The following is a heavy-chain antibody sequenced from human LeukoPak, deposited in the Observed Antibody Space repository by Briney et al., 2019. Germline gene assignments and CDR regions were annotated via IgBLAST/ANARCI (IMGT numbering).Heavy chain of an antibody. CDR2: ISSSGSTI. V-gene: IGHV3-48*03. J-gene: IGHJ6*04. CDR1: GFTFSSYD. CDR3: ARNPTIFGVVMDV. Sequence: GGSLRLSCAASGFTFSSYDMSWVRQAPGKGLEWVSYISSSGSTIYYADSVKGRFTISRDTSKSSLYLQMSSMRDDDTAVYYCARNPTIFGVVMDVWGKGTTVTVSS. D-gene: IGHD3-3*01.